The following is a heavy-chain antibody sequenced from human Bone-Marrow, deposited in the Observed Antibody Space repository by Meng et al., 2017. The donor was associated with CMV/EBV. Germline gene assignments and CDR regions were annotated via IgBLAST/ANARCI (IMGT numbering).Heavy chain of an antibody. CDR1: GYTFTGYY. J-gene: IGHJ6*02. CDR2: INPNSGGT. Sequence: ASVKVSCKASGYTFTGYYMHWVRQAPGQGLEWMGWINPNSGGTNYAQKFQGRVTMTRDTSISTAYMELSRLRSDDTAVYYCARAYSSSRYGYYYYGMDVWGQGTTVTVSS. V-gene: IGHV1-2*02. CDR3: ARAYSSSRYGYYYYGMDV. D-gene: IGHD6-13*01.